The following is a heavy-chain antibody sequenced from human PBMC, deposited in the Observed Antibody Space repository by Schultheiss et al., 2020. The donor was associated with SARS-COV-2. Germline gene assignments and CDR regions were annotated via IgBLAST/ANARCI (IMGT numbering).Heavy chain of an antibody. V-gene: IGHV3-66*01. CDR1: GFTVSSSY. Sequence: GGSLRLSCAASGFTVSSSYMSWVRQAPGKGLEWVSVIYSGGSTYYADSVKGRFTISRDNSKNTLYLQMNSLRAEDTAVYYCARDRPVSRGYGMDVWGQGTTVTVSS. CDR2: IYSGGST. CDR3: ARDRPVSRGYGMDV. J-gene: IGHJ6*02.